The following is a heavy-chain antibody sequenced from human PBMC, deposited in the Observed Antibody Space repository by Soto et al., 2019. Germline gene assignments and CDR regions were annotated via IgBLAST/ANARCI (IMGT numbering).Heavy chain of an antibody. D-gene: IGHD2-15*01. J-gene: IGHJ5*02. Sequence: PSETLSVTCTVSGGSISNAVYYWSWIRQHPGKGLEWIGYISHNGDTYYNPSRKSRLFISVDTSQNQFSLKLTSVTAADTAVYYCARVGAATSWFDPWGQGTLVTVSS. CDR1: GGSISNAVYY. V-gene: IGHV4-31*03. CDR3: ARVGAATSWFDP. CDR2: ISHNGDT.